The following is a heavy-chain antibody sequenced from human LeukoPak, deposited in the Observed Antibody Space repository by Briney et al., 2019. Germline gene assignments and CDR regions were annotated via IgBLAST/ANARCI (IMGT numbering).Heavy chain of an antibody. CDR1: GFTFDDYA. V-gene: IGHV3-9*01. CDR2: ISWNSGSI. J-gene: IGHJ4*02. CDR3: ARMSGVVVVPAAYGY. D-gene: IGHD2-2*01. Sequence: GGSLRLSCAASGFTFDDYAMHWVRQAPGKGLEWVSGISWNSGSIGYADSVKGRFTISRDNAKNSLYLQMNSLRAEDTAVYYCARMSGVVVVPAAYGYWGQGTLVTVSS.